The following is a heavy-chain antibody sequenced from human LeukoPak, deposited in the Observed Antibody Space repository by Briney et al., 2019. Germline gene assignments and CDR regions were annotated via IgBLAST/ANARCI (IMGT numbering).Heavy chain of an antibody. CDR2: TYYRSKWFI. V-gene: IGHV6-1*01. D-gene: IGHD6-19*01. Sequence: SQTLSLTCGLSGDSVSSNSAAWNWIRQSPSRGLEWLGRTYYRSKWFINYAPFVKSRIIINPDTPKNQVSLQLNSVTPEDTAVYYCTRSDCSSGRCPGFDNWGQGTLVTVSP. J-gene: IGHJ4*02. CDR1: GDSVSSNSAA. CDR3: TRSDCSSGRCPGFDN.